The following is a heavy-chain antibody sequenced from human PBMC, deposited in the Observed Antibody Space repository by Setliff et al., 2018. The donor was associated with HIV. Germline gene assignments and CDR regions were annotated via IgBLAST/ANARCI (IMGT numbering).Heavy chain of an antibody. CDR1: GYSFSDDY. V-gene: IGHV1-2*02. CDR2: INPNSGDT. Sequence: GASVKVSCKASGYSFSDDYMHWVRQAPGQGLEWMGWINPNSGDTNYAQKFQGRVTMTRDTSISTVYMELSRLISDDTAVYYRVRDRTHQNWGSRGYYYMDVWGKGTTVTVSS. CDR3: VRDRTHQNWGSRGYYYMDV. J-gene: IGHJ6*03. D-gene: IGHD7-27*01.